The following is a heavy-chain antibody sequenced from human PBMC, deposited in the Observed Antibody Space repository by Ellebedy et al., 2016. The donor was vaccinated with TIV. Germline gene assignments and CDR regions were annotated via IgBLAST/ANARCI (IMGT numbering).Heavy chain of an antibody. CDR2: MSPHSGNT. Sequence: AASVKVPCKASGYAFTSYDIHWVRQAPGQGLEWMGWMSPHSGNTGHAQKFQGRVTMTRNTSINTAYMELSGLRSDDTAVYYCTSPDTTGSFDYWGQGTLVAVSS. CDR1: GYAFTSYD. V-gene: IGHV1-8*02. D-gene: IGHD2-8*01. CDR3: TSPDTTGSFDY. J-gene: IGHJ4*02.